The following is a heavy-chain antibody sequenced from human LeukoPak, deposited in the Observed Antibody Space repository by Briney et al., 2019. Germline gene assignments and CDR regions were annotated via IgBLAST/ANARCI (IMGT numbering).Heavy chain of an antibody. CDR1: GYTFTSYD. J-gene: IGHJ6*02. D-gene: IGHD4-11*01. Sequence: GASVKVSCKASGYTFTSYDINWVRQATGQGLEWMGWMNPNSGNTGYAQKFQGRVTMTRNTSISTAYMELSSLRSEDTAVYYCARSLQPSYYYYGMDVWGQGTTVTVSS. CDR2: MNPNSGNT. V-gene: IGHV1-8*01. CDR3: ARSLQPSYYYYGMDV.